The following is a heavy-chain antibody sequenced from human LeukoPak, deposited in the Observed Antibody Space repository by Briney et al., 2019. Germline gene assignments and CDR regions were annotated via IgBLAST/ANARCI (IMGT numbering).Heavy chain of an antibody. D-gene: IGHD5-12*01. CDR1: GSTFSRHA. V-gene: IGHV3-23*01. J-gene: IGHJ5*02. Sequence: PGGSLRLSCEASGSTFSRHAMNWVRQAPEKGLEWVSGISGGSENTFYADSVKGRFTISRDNSRNTLYLQMYGLRADDTALYFCAKGPYSGYSTYFDPWGQGTRVTVSS. CDR2: ISGGSENT. CDR3: AKGPYSGYSTYFDP.